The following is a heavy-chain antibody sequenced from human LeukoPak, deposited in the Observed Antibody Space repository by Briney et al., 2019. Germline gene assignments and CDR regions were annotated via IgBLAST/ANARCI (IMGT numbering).Heavy chain of an antibody. CDR3: ARPRRYYDSSLDAFDI. D-gene: IGHD3-22*01. Sequence: ASVKVSCKASGYTFTSYGISWVRQAPGQGLEWMGWISAYNDNTNYAQKVQGRVTMTTDTSTSTAYMELRSLRSDDTAVYYCARPRRYYDSSLDAFDIWGQGTMVTVSS. CDR1: GYTFTSYG. V-gene: IGHV1-18*01. CDR2: ISAYNDNT. J-gene: IGHJ3*02.